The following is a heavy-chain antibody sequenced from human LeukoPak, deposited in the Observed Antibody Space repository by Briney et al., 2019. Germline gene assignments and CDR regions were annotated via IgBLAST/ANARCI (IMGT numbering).Heavy chain of an antibody. J-gene: IGHJ5*02. V-gene: IGHV5-51*01. CDR3: ARTSGKGREYNWFDP. CDR1: GYSFTSYW. Sequence: AGESLKISCKGSGYSFTSYWIGWVRQMPGKGLEWMGIIYPGDSDTRYSPSFQGQVTISADKSISTAYLQWSSLKASDTAMYYCARTSGKGREYNWFDPWGQGTLVTVSS. D-gene: IGHD3-10*01. CDR2: IYPGDSDT.